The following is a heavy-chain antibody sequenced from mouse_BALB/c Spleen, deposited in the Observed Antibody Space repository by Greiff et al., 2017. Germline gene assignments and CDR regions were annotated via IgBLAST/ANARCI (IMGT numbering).Heavy chain of an antibody. CDR3: ARDRAGTEAMDY. CDR1: GFTFSSYG. Sequence: EVKLVESGGGLVQPGGSLKLSCAASGFTFSSYGMSWVRQTPDKRLELVATINSNGGSTYYPDSVKGRFTISRDNAKNTLYLQMSSLKSEDTAMYYCARDRAGTEAMDYWGQGTSVTVSS. CDR2: INSNGGST. V-gene: IGHV5-6-3*01. J-gene: IGHJ4*01. D-gene: IGHD3-1*01.